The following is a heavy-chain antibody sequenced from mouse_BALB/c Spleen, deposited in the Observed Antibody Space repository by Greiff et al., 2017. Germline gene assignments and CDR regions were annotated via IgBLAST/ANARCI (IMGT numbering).Heavy chain of an antibody. V-gene: IGHV1-80*01. Sequence: VQLQESGAELVKPGASVKISCKASGYAFSSYWMNWVKQRPGQGLEWIGQIYPGDGDTNYNGKFKGKATLTADKSSSTAYMQLSSLTSEDSAVYFCAKGYYGNYLDYWGQGTTLTVSS. CDR3: AKGYYGNYLDY. CDR1: GYAFSSYW. CDR2: IYPGDGDT. J-gene: IGHJ2*01. D-gene: IGHD2-1*01.